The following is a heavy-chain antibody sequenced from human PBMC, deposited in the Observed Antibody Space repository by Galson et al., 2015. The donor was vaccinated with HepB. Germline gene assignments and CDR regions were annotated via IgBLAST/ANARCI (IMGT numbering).Heavy chain of an antibody. CDR1: GFTFSSYA. J-gene: IGHJ4*02. CDR3: ASDVVRSGSSPTEVDY. Sequence: SLRLSCAASGFTFSSYAMHWVRQAPGKGLEWVAVISYDGSNKYYADSVKGRFTISRDNSKNTLYLQMNSLRAEDTAVYYCASDVVRSGSSPTEVDYWGQGTLVTVSS. CDR2: ISYDGSNK. D-gene: IGHD3-10*01. V-gene: IGHV3-30*04.